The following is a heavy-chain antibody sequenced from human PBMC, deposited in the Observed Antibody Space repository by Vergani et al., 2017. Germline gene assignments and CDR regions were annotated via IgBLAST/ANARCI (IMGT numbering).Heavy chain of an antibody. CDR3: ASLTTVVTPGLDY. Sequence: EVQLVESGGGLVKPGGSLRLSCAASGFTFSSYSMNWVRQAPGKGLEWVSSISSSSSYIYYADSVKGRSTISRDNAKNSLYLQMNSLRAEDTAVYYCASLTTVVTPGLDYWGQGTLVTVSS. CDR1: GFTFSSYS. D-gene: IGHD4-23*01. V-gene: IGHV3-21*01. CDR2: ISSSSSYI. J-gene: IGHJ4*02.